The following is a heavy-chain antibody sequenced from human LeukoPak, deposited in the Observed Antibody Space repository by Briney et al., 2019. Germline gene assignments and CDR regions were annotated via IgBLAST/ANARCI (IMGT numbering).Heavy chain of an antibody. D-gene: IGHD1-14*01. CDR2: IYYSGST. CDR3: ARDWDGIKDY. J-gene: IGHJ4*02. Sequence: SETLSLTCTVSGGSISSSSYYWGWIRQPPGKGLEWIGSIYYSGSTYYNPSPKSRVTISVDTSKNQFSLKLSSVTAADTAVYYCARDWDGIKDYWGQGTLVTVSS. V-gene: IGHV4-39*07. CDR1: GGSISSSSYY.